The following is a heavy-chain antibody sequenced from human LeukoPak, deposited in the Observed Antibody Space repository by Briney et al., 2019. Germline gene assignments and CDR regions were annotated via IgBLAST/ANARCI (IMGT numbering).Heavy chain of an antibody. J-gene: IGHJ2*01. Sequence: SETLSLTCNVSGGSISGGNYYWTWIRQPAGKGLEWIGHIYVTGNTNYSPSLKSRVTISVDTSKNQFSLKLSSVTAADTALFYCARGLGAGRYFDLWGRGTLVTVSS. CDR2: IYVTGNT. CDR1: GGSISGGNYY. CDR3: ARGLGAGRYFDL. D-gene: IGHD6-13*01. V-gene: IGHV4-61*09.